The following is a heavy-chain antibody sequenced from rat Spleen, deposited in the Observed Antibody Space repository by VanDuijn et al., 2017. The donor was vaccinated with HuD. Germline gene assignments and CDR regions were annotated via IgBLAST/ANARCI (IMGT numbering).Heavy chain of an antibody. Sequence: EVQLVESGGGLVQPGRSLKLSCAASGFTFSNYGMAWVRQAPTKGLEWVASITNSGGSTYYRDSVKGRFTISRDNAKSTLYLQMDSLRSEDTATYYCTTEWYSSYGGWGQGVMVTVSS. D-gene: IGHD1-2*01. V-gene: IGHV5-27*01. CDR3: TTEWYSSYGG. J-gene: IGHJ2*01. CDR1: GFTFSNYG. CDR2: ITNSGGST.